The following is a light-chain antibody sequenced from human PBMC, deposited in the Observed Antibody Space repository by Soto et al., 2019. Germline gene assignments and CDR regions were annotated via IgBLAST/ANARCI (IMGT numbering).Light chain of an antibody. J-gene: IGKJ5*01. V-gene: IGKV3-11*01. CDR2: DAS. CDR1: QSVSSY. Sequence: EIVLTQSPATLSLSPGERATLSCRASQSVSSYLAWYPQKPGQAPRLLIYDASNRATGIPARFSGSGSGTDFTLTISSLEPEDFAVYYCQQHSNWPITFGQGTRLEIK. CDR3: QQHSNWPIT.